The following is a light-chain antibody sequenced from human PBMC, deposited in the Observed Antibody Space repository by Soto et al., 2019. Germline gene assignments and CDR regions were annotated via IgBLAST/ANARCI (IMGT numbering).Light chain of an antibody. V-gene: IGLV2-14*01. J-gene: IGLJ1*01. CDR1: SSDVGGYNY. Sequence: QPASVSGSPGQSITISCTGTSSDVGGYNYVSWYQQHPGKVPKLMIYDVTNRPSGVSNRFSGSKSGNTASLTISGLQAEDEADYYCCSYTSSSTLVFGTGTKVTVL. CDR3: CSYTSSSTLV. CDR2: DVT.